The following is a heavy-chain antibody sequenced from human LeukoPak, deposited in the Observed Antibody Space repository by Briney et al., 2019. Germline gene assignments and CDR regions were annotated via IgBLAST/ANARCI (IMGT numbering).Heavy chain of an antibody. CDR2: IIPILGIA. CDR3: ARDRPSPYCGGDCYFSERHDAFDI. Sequence: SVKVSCKASGGTFSSYAISWVRQAPGQGLEWMGRIIPILGIANYAQKFQGRVTITADKSTSTAYMELRSLRSDDTAVYYCARDRPSPYCGGDCYFSERHDAFDIWGQGTMVTVSS. V-gene: IGHV1-69*04. J-gene: IGHJ3*02. CDR1: GGTFSSYA. D-gene: IGHD2-21*02.